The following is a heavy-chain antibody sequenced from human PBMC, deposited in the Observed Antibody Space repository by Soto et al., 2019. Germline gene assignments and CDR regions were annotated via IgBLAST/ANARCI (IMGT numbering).Heavy chain of an antibody. CDR1: GGSISSSSYY. V-gene: IGHV4-39*01. CDR2: VYYSGTT. CDR3: ARRGNYFDGSGPKTYYFDF. J-gene: IGHJ4*02. Sequence: QLQLQESGPGLVKPSETLSLTCTVSGGSISSSSYYWGWIRQPPGKGLEWIGSVYYSGTTYYNSSLKSRVTISVDTSKNQFSLKLRSVTAADTAVYYCARRGNYFDGSGPKTYYFDFWGQGTLVTVSS. D-gene: IGHD3-22*01.